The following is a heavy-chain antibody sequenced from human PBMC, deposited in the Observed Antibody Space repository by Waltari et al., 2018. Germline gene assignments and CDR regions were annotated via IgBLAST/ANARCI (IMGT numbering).Heavy chain of an antibody. D-gene: IGHD3-3*01. Sequence: EVQLVESGGGLVQPGGSLRLSCAASGFTFSSYSMTWVRQAPGKGLEWVSYISSSSSTIYYADSVKGRFTISRDNAKNSLYLQMNSLRAEDTAVYYCATTSGKYDFWSGYYQNPYWGQGTLVTVSS. CDR3: ATTSGKYDFWSGYYQNPY. CDR1: GFTFSSYS. J-gene: IGHJ4*02. CDR2: ISSSSSTI. V-gene: IGHV3-48*01.